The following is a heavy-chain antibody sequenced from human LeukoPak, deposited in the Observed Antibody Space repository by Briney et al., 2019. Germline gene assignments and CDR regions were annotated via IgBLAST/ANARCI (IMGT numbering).Heavy chain of an antibody. CDR1: GGTFSNYA. V-gene: IGHV1-69*04. CDR2: IIPIVDIA. CDR3: ARGLSGSGSYSN. J-gene: IGHJ4*02. Sequence: SVNVSCKASGGTFSNYAISWVRQAPGQGLEWMGRIIPIVDIANHAQKFQGRVTITADKSASTAYMELSSLRSEDTAVYYCARGLSGSGSYSNWGQGTLVTVSS. D-gene: IGHD3-10*01.